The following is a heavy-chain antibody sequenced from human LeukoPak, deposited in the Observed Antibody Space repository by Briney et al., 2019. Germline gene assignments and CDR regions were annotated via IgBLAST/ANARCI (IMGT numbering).Heavy chain of an antibody. D-gene: IGHD4-11*01. Sequence: GGSLRLSCAASGFTFSNYWMHWVRQSPGKGLVWVSRISSDGTNTNYADSVKGRFTISRDNAENTLYLQMTSLRAEDTAVYYCARDPGHSNYINDYWGQGTLGTVSS. CDR3: ARDPGHSNYINDY. J-gene: IGHJ4*02. CDR1: GFTFSNYW. V-gene: IGHV3-74*01. CDR2: ISSDGTNT.